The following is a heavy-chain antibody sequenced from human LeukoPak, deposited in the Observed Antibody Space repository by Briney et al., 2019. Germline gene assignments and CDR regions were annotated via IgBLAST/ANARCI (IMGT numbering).Heavy chain of an antibody. Sequence: GGSLRLSCVVSRFTFSSHWMTWVRQAPGKGLEWVAHIKPDGSQRNYVNSVKGRFTISRDNAKNSLYLHMNNLGVDDTAVYYCERDTAEGLDYWGQGTLVTVSP. D-gene: IGHD1-14*01. J-gene: IGHJ4*02. CDR1: RFTFSSHW. CDR2: IKPDGSQR. V-gene: IGHV3-7*01. CDR3: ERDTAEGLDY.